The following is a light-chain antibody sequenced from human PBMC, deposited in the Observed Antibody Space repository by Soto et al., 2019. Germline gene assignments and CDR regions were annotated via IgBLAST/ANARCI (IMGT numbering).Light chain of an antibody. CDR2: DVT. Sequence: QSALTQPASVSGSPGQSITISCTGTSSDVGRYDYVSWYQQHPGNAPKLMIYDVTNRPSGIPDRFSGSKSGNTASLTISGLRAEDEADYYCSAFTSSNTPVVFGGGTKLTVL. J-gene: IGLJ2*01. V-gene: IGLV2-14*01. CDR1: SSDVGRYDY. CDR3: SAFTSSNTPVV.